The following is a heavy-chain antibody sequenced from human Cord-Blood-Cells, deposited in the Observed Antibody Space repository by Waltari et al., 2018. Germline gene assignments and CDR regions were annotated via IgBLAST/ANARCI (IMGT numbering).Heavy chain of an antibody. Sequence: QVQLQESGPGLVKPSETLSLTCTVSGGSVSSGSYYWSWIRQPPGKGLEWIGYIYYSGSTNYNPSLKSRVTISVDTSKNQFSLKLSSVTAADTAVYYCAREGRYSSSSPLYYFDYWGQGTLVTVSS. J-gene: IGHJ4*02. D-gene: IGHD6-6*01. CDR2: IYYSGST. CDR3: AREGRYSSSSPLYYFDY. CDR1: GGSVSSGSYY. V-gene: IGHV4-61*01.